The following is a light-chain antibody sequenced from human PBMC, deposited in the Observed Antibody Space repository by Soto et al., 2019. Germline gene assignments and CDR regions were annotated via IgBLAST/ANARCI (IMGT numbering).Light chain of an antibody. Sequence: VLTQSPGTLYLSPGERATLSCRASRSFASSYLGWYQQKPGQAPRLLLYAASKRATGIPDRFSGSGSGTDFTLTINRLEPEDSAVYYCQQYGSSPPYTFGQGTKVDIK. V-gene: IGKV3-20*01. CDR3: QQYGSSPPYT. J-gene: IGKJ2*01. CDR2: AAS. CDR1: RSFASSY.